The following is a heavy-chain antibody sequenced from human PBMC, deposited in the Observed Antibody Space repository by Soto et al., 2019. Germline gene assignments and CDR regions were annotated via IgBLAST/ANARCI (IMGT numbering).Heavy chain of an antibody. CDR2: IVVGSGNT. CDR1: GFTFTSSG. Sequence: AVTVSCKASGFTFTSSGVQCVRQAHGQRLEWIGWIVVGSGNTNYAQKFQERVTITRDVSTSTAYMELSSLRSEDTAVYYCAAVSYSSSFYYYGMDVWGQGTTVTVSS. V-gene: IGHV1-58*01. J-gene: IGHJ6*02. CDR3: AAVSYSSSFYYYGMDV. D-gene: IGHD6-6*01.